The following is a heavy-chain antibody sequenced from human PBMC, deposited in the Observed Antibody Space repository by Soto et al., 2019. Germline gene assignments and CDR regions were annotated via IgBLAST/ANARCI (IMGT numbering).Heavy chain of an antibody. D-gene: IGHD3-3*01. CDR1: GFTFSSYG. CDR2: ISRDGNNK. J-gene: IGHJ3*02. Sequence: QVQLVESGGGVVQPGRSLGVSCAASGFTFSSYGLYWVCQAPVRGLEWVAGISRDGNNKFYADSVRGRFSISRDNSKNTLYLQMNSLRAEDTAVYYCAKIRTSGSGDAFDIWGQGTMVAVSS. V-gene: IGHV3-30*18. CDR3: AKIRTSGSGDAFDI.